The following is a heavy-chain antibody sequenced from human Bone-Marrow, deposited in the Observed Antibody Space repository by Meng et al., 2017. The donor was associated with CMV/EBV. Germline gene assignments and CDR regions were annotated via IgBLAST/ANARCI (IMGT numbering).Heavy chain of an antibody. CDR2: IYAGDSDT. Sequence: GESLKISCKNSGYSFTNYWIGWVRQMPGRGLEWMGIIYAGDSDTKYSPSFQGQVTISADKSISTAYLQWSSLRASDTAMSYCARRSADAFDFWGQGTMVTVSS. CDR1: GYSFTNYW. V-gene: IGHV5-51*01. J-gene: IGHJ3*01. CDR3: ARRSADAFDF.